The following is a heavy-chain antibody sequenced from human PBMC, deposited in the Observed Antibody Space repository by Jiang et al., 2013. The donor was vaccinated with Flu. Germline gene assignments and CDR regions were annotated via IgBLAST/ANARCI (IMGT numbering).Heavy chain of an antibody. CDR1: GASIRSYY. V-gene: IGHV4-59*01. J-gene: IGHJ4*03. D-gene: IGHD6-19*01. CDR2: IYYSGST. Sequence: GPGLVKPSETLSLTCSVSGASIRSYYWSWIRQPPGKGLEYIGYIYYSGSTNYNPSLKSRVTISVDTSKNQFSLKLTSVTAADTAVYYCARDTGGWTVPGYFDSWGQGPWSPSPQ. CDR3: ARDTGGWTVPGYFDS.